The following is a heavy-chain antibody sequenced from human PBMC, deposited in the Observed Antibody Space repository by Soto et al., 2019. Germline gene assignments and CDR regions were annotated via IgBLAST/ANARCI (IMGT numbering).Heavy chain of an antibody. D-gene: IGHD3-3*01. CDR1: GGSISSGDYY. CDR2: IYYSGST. V-gene: IGHV4-30-4*01. J-gene: IGHJ5*02. Sequence: SYTLSLTCTVSGGSISSGDYYWSWIRQTPGKGLEWIGYIYYSGSTYYNPSLKSRVTISGDTSKNQLSLKLSSVTAADTAVSYCARDVARGGGYYRRANWFDPWGQGTLVTV. CDR3: ARDVARGGGYYRRANWFDP.